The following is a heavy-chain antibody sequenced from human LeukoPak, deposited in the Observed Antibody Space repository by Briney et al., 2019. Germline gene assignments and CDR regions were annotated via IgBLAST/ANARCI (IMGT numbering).Heavy chain of an antibody. CDR2: ISYSGNT. V-gene: IGHV4-30-4*01. Sequence: SQTLSLTCTVSGVSISSGDYHWNWIRQPPGRGLEWIGYISYSGNTYYNPSLKSRLTISLDTSRSQISLRLSSVTAADTAVYYCARQNYYYYYMDVWGKGTTVTDSS. CDR1: GVSISSGDYH. CDR3: ARQNYYYYYMDV. D-gene: IGHD2/OR15-2a*01. J-gene: IGHJ6*03.